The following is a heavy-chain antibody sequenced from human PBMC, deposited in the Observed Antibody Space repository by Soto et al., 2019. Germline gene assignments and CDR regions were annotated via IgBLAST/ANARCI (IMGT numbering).Heavy chain of an antibody. CDR3: ARGRARTLYCWNCWFRDAFDI. V-gene: IGHV3-33*01. CDR1: GFTFSSYG. Sequence: QVQLVESGGGVVQPGRSLRLSCAASGFTFSSYGMHWVRQAPGKGLEWVAVIWYDGSNKYYADSVKGRFTISRDNSKNTVYLQMNRLRAEDTAVYYCARGRARTLYCWNCWFRDAFDIWGQGTMVTVSS. D-gene: IGHD1-7*01. J-gene: IGHJ3*02. CDR2: IWYDGSNK.